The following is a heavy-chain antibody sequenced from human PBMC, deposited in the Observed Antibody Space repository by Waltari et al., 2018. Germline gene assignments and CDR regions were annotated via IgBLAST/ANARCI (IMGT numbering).Heavy chain of an antibody. V-gene: IGHV4-38-2*01. Sequence: QVQLQESVPGLVKPSETLSLTCAVSGYSISRGYYWGWIRPPPGKGLEWIGSIYHSGSTYYNPSLKSRVTISVDTSKNQFSLKLSSVTAADTAVYYCARVPKCSGGSCYDWFDPWGQGTLVTVSS. J-gene: IGHJ5*02. CDR2: IYHSGST. CDR1: GYSISRGYY. D-gene: IGHD2-15*01. CDR3: ARVPKCSGGSCYDWFDP.